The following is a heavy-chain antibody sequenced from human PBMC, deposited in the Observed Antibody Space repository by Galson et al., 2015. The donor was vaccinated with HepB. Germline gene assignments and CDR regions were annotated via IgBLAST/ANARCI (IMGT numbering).Heavy chain of an antibody. J-gene: IGHJ6*02. Sequence: SVKVSCKASGYTFTSYAMHWVRQAPGQRLEWMGWINAGNGNTKYSQKFQGRVTITRDTSASTAYMELSSLRSEDTAVYYCARGVGYYGTQGGMDVWGQGTTVTVSS. V-gene: IGHV1-3*01. CDR3: ARGVGYYGTQGGMDV. D-gene: IGHD3-10*01. CDR1: GYTFTSYA. CDR2: INAGNGNT.